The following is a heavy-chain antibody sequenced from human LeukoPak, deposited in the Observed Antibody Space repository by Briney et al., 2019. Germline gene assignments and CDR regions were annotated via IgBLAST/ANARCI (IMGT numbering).Heavy chain of an antibody. V-gene: IGHV3-23*01. CDR3: AKGLRGYSGSPDDAFDI. CDR2: ISDSGGNT. CDR1: GFTFSTYA. D-gene: IGHD1-26*01. Sequence: GGSLRLSCAASGFTFSTYAMSWVRQAPGKGLEWVSTISDSGGNTYYADSVKGRFTISRDNSKNTLHLQMNSLRAEDTAVYYCAKGLRGYSGSPDDAFDIWGQGTMVTVAS. J-gene: IGHJ3*02.